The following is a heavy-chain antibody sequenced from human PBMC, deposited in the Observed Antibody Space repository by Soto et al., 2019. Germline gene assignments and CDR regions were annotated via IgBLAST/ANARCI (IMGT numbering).Heavy chain of an antibody. V-gene: IGHV4-61*01. CDR3: ARDSRNYYYGMDV. CDR1: GGYVSSGSYY. Sequence: SETLSLTCTVSGGYVSSGSYYWSWIRQPPGKGLEWIGYIYYSGSTNYNPSLKSRVTISVDTSKNQFSLKLSSVTAADTAVYYCARDSRNYYYGMDVWGQGTTVTVSS. J-gene: IGHJ6*02. CDR2: IYYSGST.